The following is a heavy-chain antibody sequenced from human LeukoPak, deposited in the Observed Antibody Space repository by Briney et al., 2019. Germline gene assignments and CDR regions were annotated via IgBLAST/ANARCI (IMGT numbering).Heavy chain of an antibody. CDR3: ARDKEYEQLGPVAFDI. J-gene: IGHJ3*02. D-gene: IGHD6-6*01. CDR2: TYYRSKWYN. V-gene: IGHV6-1*01. CDR1: GDSVSSNSAA. Sequence: KPSQTLSLTCAISGDSVSSNSAAWNWIRQSPSRGLEWLGRTYYRSKWYNDYAVSVKSRITINPDTSKNQFSLQLNSVTPEDTAVYYCARDKEYEQLGPVAFDIWGQGTMVTVSS.